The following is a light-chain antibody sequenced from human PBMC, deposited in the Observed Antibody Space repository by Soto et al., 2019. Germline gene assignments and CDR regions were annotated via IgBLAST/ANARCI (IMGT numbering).Light chain of an antibody. J-gene: IGKJ1*01. Sequence: EIAMTQSPATLSVSPGERATLSCRASQSVSSKLAWYQQKPGQAPRLLIYDASTRAAGVPARFSGSGSGTEFSLTISSLQSEDSAVYFCQQYSNWPKPFGQGTKVDI. V-gene: IGKV3-15*01. CDR2: DAS. CDR1: QSVSSK. CDR3: QQYSNWPKP.